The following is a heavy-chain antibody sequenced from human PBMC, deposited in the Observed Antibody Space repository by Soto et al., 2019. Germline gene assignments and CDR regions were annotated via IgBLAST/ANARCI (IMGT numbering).Heavy chain of an antibody. D-gene: IGHD1-26*01. V-gene: IGHV1-69*12. CDR3: ARDRWD. Sequence: QVQLVQSGAEVKKPGSSVKVSCKASGGTFSSYAISWVRQAPGQGLEWMGGLIPIFGTANYAQKFRGRDTITADEPTSTADMELSSLSSADTAVYYCARDRWDWGQGTLVTVSS. J-gene: IGHJ4*02. CDR2: LIPIFGTA. CDR1: GGTFSSYA.